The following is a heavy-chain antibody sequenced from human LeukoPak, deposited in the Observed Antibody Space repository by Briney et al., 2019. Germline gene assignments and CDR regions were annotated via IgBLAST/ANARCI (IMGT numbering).Heavy chain of an antibody. Sequence: GGSLRLSCAASGFTFSSYAMSWVRQAPGKGLEWVSFISGSGGSTYYADSVKGRFTISRDNSKNTLYLRMNSLRAEDTAVYYCAKDMGRIMITFGGPDYWGQGTLVTVSS. CDR1: GFTFSSYA. J-gene: IGHJ4*02. CDR3: AKDMGRIMITFGGPDY. V-gene: IGHV3-23*01. D-gene: IGHD3-16*01. CDR2: ISGSGGST.